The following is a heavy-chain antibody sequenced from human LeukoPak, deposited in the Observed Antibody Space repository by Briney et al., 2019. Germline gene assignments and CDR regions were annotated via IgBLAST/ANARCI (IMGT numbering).Heavy chain of an antibody. Sequence: SETLSLTCAVYGGSFSGYYWSWLRQPPGKGLEWIGEINHSGSTNYNPSLKSRVTISVDTSKNQFSLKLSSVTAADTAVYYCARGGYYDSSGYPIDYWGQGTLVTVSS. CDR3: ARGGYYDSSGYPIDY. J-gene: IGHJ4*02. D-gene: IGHD3-22*01. CDR2: INHSGST. V-gene: IGHV4-34*01. CDR1: GGSFSGYY.